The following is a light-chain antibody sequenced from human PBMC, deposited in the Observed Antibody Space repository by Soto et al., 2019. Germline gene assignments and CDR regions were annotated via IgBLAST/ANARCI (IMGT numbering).Light chain of an antibody. CDR3: SSYTSSDTGV. J-gene: IGLJ3*02. CDR1: SSDVGGYNY. V-gene: IGLV2-14*01. CDR2: EVS. Sequence: QSVLTQPASVSGSPGQSITISCTGTSSDVGGYNYVSWYQQHPGKAPKLIFYEVSDRPSGVSNRFSGSKSGNTASLTISGLQAEDEADYYCSSYTSSDTGVFGGGTKLTVL.